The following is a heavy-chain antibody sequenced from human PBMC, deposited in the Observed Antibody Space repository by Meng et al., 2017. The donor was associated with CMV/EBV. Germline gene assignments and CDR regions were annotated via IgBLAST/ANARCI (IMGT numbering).Heavy chain of an antibody. CDR2: INHSGST. J-gene: IGHJ6*02. V-gene: IGHV4-34*01. Sequence: SETLSLTCAVYGGSFSGYYWSWIRQPPGKGLEWIGEINHSGSTNYNPSLKSRVTISVDTSKNQFSLKLSSVTAADTAVYYCARAATIFEYYGMDVWGQGTTVTVSS. CDR3: ARAATIFEYYGMDV. D-gene: IGHD3-3*01. CDR1: GGSFSGYY.